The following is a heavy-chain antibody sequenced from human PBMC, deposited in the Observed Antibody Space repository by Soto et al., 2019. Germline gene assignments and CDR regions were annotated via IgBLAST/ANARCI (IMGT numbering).Heavy chain of an antibody. CDR1: GYTFITYG. V-gene: IGHV1-18*01. CDR3: ARGPTDYYDNSANYFLDY. J-gene: IGHJ4*02. CDR2: ISTYNGNT. D-gene: IGHD3-22*01. Sequence: QVQLVQSGAEVKKPGASVKVSCKASGYTFITYGVSWVRQAPGQGLDWLGWISTYNGNTRYAERLQGRVTMTTDTTTNTDYMELRNLRSADTAVYYCARGPTDYYDNSANYFLDYWGQGTLVTVSS.